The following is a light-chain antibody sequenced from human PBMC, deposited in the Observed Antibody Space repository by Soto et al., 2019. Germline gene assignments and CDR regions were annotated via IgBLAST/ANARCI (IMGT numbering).Light chain of an antibody. CDR2: EVN. CDR3: CSYAGSSTFVI. Sequence: QSALTQPASVSGSPGQSITISCTGTSSDVGSYDLVSWYQQHPGKAPKLITYEVNKRPSGVSNRFSGSKSGNTASLTISGLQAEDEGDYYCCSYAGSSTFVIFGGGTQLTVL. CDR1: SSDVGSYDL. J-gene: IGLJ7*01. V-gene: IGLV2-23*02.